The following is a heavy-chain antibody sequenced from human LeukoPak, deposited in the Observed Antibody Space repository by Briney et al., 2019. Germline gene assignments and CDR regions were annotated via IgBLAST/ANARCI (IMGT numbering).Heavy chain of an antibody. CDR1: GASFNSDDQY. D-gene: IGHD2-2*01. V-gene: IGHV4-31*03. J-gene: IGHJ5*02. CDR3: ARVGDVVVPAATPNWFDP. CDR2: IYYSGST. Sequence: PSQTLSLTCTVSGASFNSDDQYWNWIRQSPGKGLEWIGYIYYSGSTYYNPSLKSRVTISVDTSRNQFSLKLSSVTAADTAVYYCARVGDVVVPAATPNWFDPWGRGTLVTVSS.